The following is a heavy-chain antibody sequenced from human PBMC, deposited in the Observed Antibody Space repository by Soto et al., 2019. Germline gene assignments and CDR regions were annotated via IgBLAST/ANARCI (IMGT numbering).Heavy chain of an antibody. Sequence: QVQVVESGGGVVQPGRSLRLSCAASGFMFSNHGMHWVRQAPGKGLEWVAVIWSDGNNRYYADSVKGRFTISRDNSKNTVYLQMNSLRAEDTAVYYCVRGDNWNDEASDYWGQGTLVTVSS. V-gene: IGHV3-33*01. D-gene: IGHD1-1*01. CDR3: VRGDNWNDEASDY. CDR2: IWSDGNNR. J-gene: IGHJ4*02. CDR1: GFMFSNHG.